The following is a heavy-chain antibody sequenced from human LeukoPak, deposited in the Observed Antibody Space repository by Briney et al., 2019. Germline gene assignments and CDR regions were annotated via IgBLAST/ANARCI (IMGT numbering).Heavy chain of an antibody. V-gene: IGHV4-59*01. Sequence: SETLSLTCTVSGGSISSYYWSWIRQPPGKGLEWIGYIYYSGSTNYNPSLKSRVTISVDTSKNQFSLRLSSVTAADTAVYYCARADTAMAIPYTYYYYYMDVWGKGTTVTVSS. CDR2: IYYSGST. D-gene: IGHD5-18*01. CDR1: GGSISSYY. J-gene: IGHJ6*03. CDR3: ARADTAMAIPYTYYYYYMDV.